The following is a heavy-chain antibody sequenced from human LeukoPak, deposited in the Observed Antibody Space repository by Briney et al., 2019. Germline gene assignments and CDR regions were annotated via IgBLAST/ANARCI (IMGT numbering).Heavy chain of an antibody. CDR1: GGSFSGYY. CDR2: INHSGST. Sequence: SETLSLTCAVYGGSFSGYYWSWLRQPPGKGLEWIGEINHSGSTNYNPSLKSRVTISVDTSKNQFSLKLRSLTAADPAVYYCARVIWAPSFDYSGQGTLVTVSS. D-gene: IGHD3-10*01. CDR3: ARVIWAPSFDY. V-gene: IGHV4-34*01. J-gene: IGHJ4*02.